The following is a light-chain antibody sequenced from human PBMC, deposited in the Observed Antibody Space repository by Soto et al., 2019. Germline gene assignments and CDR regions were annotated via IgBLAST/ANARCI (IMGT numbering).Light chain of an antibody. CDR1: SSNIGAGYD. CDR2: GNS. CDR3: QSYDSSLSGYV. Sequence: XXCTGSSSNIGAGYDVHWYQQLPGTAPKLLIYGNSNRPSGVPDRFSGSKSGTSASLAITGLQAEDEADYYCQSYDSSLSGYVFGTGTKLTVL. J-gene: IGLJ1*01. V-gene: IGLV1-40*01.